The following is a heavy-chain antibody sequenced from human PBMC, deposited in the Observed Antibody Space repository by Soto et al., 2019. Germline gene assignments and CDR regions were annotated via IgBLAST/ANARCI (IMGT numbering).Heavy chain of an antibody. Sequence: EVQLVESGGGLVKPGGSLRLSCAASGFTFSSYSMNWVRQAPGKGLEWVSSISSSSSYIYYADSVKGRFTISRDNAKNSLYLQMNSLRAEDTAVYYCARMQIGYDAFDIWGQGTMVTVSS. D-gene: IGHD2-15*01. CDR3: ARMQIGYDAFDI. J-gene: IGHJ3*02. V-gene: IGHV3-21*01. CDR2: ISSSSSYI. CDR1: GFTFSSYS.